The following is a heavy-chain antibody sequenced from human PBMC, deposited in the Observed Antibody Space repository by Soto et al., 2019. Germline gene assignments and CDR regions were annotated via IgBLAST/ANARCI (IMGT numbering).Heavy chain of an antibody. CDR2: INAGNGNT. Sequence: ASVKVSCKASGYTFTSYAMHWVRQAPGQRLEWMGWINAGNGNTKYSQKFQGRVTITRDTSASTAYMELSSLRSGDTAVYYCARVPYYDFWSGLTDYYFDYWGQGTLVTVSS. CDR1: GYTFTSYA. J-gene: IGHJ4*02. CDR3: ARVPYYDFWSGLTDYYFDY. V-gene: IGHV1-3*01. D-gene: IGHD3-3*01.